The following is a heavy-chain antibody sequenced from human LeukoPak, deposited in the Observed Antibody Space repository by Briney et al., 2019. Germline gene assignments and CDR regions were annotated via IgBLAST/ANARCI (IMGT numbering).Heavy chain of an antibody. D-gene: IGHD5-24*01. V-gene: IGHV4-4*07. J-gene: IGHJ6*03. CDR1: GGSISSFF. Sequence: SETLSLTCTVSGGSISSFFWSWIRQPAGKGLEWIGRIYTSGSTNYNPSLKSRVTMSVDTSKNQFSLKLSSVTAADTAVYYCARGGYNRDGAYYYYMDVWGKGTTVTISS. CDR3: ARGGYNRDGAYYYYMDV. CDR2: IYTSGST.